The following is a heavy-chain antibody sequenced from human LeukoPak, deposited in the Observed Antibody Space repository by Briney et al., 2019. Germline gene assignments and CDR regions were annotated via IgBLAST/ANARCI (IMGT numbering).Heavy chain of an antibody. CDR2: VSYSGDT. CDR1: GGSISGHF. V-gene: IGHV4-59*11. J-gene: IGHJ4*02. Sequence: SETLSLTCTISGGSISGHFWSWIRQPPGKGLEWIGFVSYSGDTNYSPSFNGRVTISLDTSKSQFSLNLNSVTAADTAVYFCARGGASSRYFGYWGQGTLVTVSS. D-gene: IGHD1-26*01. CDR3: ARGGASSRYFGY.